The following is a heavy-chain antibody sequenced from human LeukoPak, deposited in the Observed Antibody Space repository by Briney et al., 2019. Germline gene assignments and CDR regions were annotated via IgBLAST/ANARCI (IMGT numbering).Heavy chain of an antibody. CDR2: ISPDGNNK. CDR1: GLSFSSYG. CDR3: AKDGVVVVPAAINYFDY. D-gene: IGHD2-2*02. V-gene: IGHV3-30*18. Sequence: GGSLRLSCAASGLSFSSYGMHWVRQAPVKGLEWVAAISPDGNNKYYADSVKGRFTISRDNSKNTLYLQMNSLRAEDTAVYYCAKDGVVVVPAAINYFDYWGQGTLVTVSS. J-gene: IGHJ4*02.